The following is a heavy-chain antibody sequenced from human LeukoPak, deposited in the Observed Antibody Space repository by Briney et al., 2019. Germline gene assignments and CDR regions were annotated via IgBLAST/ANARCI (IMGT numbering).Heavy chain of an antibody. Sequence: ASVKVSCTASGYTFTSYGISWVRQAPGQGLEWMGWISAYNGNTNYAQKLQGRVTMTTDTSTSTAYMELRSLRSDDTAVYYCARDRGDIVVVPAAISWFDPWGQGTLVTVSS. CDR1: GYTFTSYG. CDR2: ISAYNGNT. CDR3: ARDRGDIVVVPAAISWFDP. J-gene: IGHJ5*02. D-gene: IGHD2-2*02. V-gene: IGHV1-18*01.